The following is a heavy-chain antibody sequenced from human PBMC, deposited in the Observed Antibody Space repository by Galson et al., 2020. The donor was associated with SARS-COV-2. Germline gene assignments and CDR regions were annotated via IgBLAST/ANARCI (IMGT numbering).Heavy chain of an antibody. J-gene: IGHJ4*02. CDR1: GFTFSSYA. D-gene: IGHD3-10*01. CDR3: AGVSSGSYYPFDN. CDR2: ISYDGSNK. V-gene: IGHV3-30*04. Sequence: QLGESLKISCAASGFTFSSYAMHWVRQAPGKGLEWVAVISYDGSNKYYADSVKGRFTISRDNSKNTLYLQMNSLRAEDTAVYYCAGVSSGSYYPFDNWGQGTLVTVSS.